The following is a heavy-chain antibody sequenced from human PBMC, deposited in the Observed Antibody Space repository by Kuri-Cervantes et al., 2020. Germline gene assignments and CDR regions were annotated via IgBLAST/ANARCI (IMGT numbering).Heavy chain of an antibody. CDR1: GFSLSSYA. CDR2: ISYDGSNK. D-gene: IGHD4-23*01. CDR3: ARDRSEKRWGNYYYYGMDV. J-gene: IGHJ6*02. Sequence: GGSLRLSCAAAGFSLSSYAMHWVRQAPGKGLEWVAVISYDGSNKYYADSVKGRLTISRDNSKNTLYLQMNSLRAEDTAVYYCARDRSEKRWGNYYYYGMDVWGQGTTVTVSS. V-gene: IGHV3-30-3*01.